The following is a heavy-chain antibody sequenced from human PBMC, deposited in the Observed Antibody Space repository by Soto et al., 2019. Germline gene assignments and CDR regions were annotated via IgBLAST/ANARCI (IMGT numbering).Heavy chain of an antibody. CDR1: GDSISSGGFF. CDR3: ARAEPIADYFGSHS. CDR2: IYYSGTT. J-gene: IGHJ4*02. Sequence: KSSETLSLTCTVSGDSISSGGFFWTWIRQLPGKGLEWIGNIYYSGTTYYNPSLNSRLTISVDTSKNQFSLRLTSVTAADTAVYYCARAEPIADYFGSHSWGQGTLVTVSS. V-gene: IGHV4-31*03. D-gene: IGHD4-17*01.